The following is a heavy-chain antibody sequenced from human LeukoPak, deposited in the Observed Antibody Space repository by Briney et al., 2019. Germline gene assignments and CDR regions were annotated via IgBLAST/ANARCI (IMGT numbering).Heavy chain of an antibody. J-gene: IGHJ3*02. V-gene: IGHV4-34*01. D-gene: IGHD6-13*01. CDR3: AREIAEALGAFDI. Sequence: SQTLSLTCAVYGGSFHVYYWSWVRQPPAKGLECVGEIHHRGNTSFNPSLKGRGTIALEQPHNQFSLKLGSVTASDTAVYYCAREIAEALGAFDIWGQGTMVTVSS. CDR1: GGSFHVYY. CDR2: IHHRGNT.